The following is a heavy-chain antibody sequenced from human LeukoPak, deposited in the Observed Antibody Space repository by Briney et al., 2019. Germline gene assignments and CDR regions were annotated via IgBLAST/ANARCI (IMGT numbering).Heavy chain of an antibody. CDR3: VREEGYDSSGYFPFDY. V-gene: IGHV1-2*02. CDR2: INPNSGGT. Sequence: ASVKVSCKASGYTLTGYYMHWVRQAPGQGLEWMGWINPNSGGTNYAQKFQGRVTMTRDTSISTAYMELSRLRSDDAAVYYCVREEGYDSSGYFPFDYWGQGTLVTVPS. CDR1: GYTLTGYY. J-gene: IGHJ4*02. D-gene: IGHD3-22*01.